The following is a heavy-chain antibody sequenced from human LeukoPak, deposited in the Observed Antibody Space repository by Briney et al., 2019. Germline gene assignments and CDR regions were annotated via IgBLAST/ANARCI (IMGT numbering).Heavy chain of an antibody. V-gene: IGHV4-4*07. J-gene: IGHJ4*02. CDR2: IYTSGAT. Sequence: SETLSLTCTVSGGSINDFYWNWIRQPAGKGLEWIGRIYTSGATNYNPSLKSRVTMSVDTSKTQFSLKLTSATAADTAIYYCARDPFRSSFDSWGQGTLVTVSS. CDR1: GGSINDFY. CDR3: ARDPFRSSFDS. D-gene: IGHD1-26*01.